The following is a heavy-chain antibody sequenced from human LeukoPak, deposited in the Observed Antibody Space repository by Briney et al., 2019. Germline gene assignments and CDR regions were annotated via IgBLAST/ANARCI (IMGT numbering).Heavy chain of an antibody. CDR1: GFTFSTYW. Sequence: GSLRLSCAASGFTFSTYWMGWVRQAPGKGLEWLGEIIHDGSTTYNPSLESRVTISVDTSKNQFSLKLRSVTAADSAVYYCARGPYYFDSSEYNYWGQGTLVTVSS. V-gene: IGHV4-34*01. D-gene: IGHD3-22*01. CDR3: ARGPYYFDSSEYNY. CDR2: IIHDGST. J-gene: IGHJ4*02.